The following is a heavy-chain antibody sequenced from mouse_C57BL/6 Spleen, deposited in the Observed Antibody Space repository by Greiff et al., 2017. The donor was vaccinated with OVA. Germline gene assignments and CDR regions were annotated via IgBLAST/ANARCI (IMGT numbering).Heavy chain of an antibody. D-gene: IGHD2-2*01. CDR3: ARGGYGGPYYAMDY. V-gene: IGHV1-39*01. CDR2: INPNYGTT. J-gene: IGHJ4*01. Sequence: VQLQQPGPELVKPGASVKISCKASGYSFTDYNMNWVKQSNGKSLEWIGVINPNYGTTSYTQKFKGKATLTVDQSSSTVYIQLNRLTSEDCADYDWARGGYGGPYYAMDYWGKGTSVTVYS. CDR1: GYSFTDYN.